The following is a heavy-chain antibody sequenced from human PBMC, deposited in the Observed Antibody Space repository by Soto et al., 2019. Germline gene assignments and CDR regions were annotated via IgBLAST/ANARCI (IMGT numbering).Heavy chain of an antibody. CDR3: VPRSGSHKGYFDY. V-gene: IGHV4-39*01. CDR1: GGSISNSSYY. J-gene: IGHJ4*02. D-gene: IGHD3-10*01. Sequence: SETLSLTCSVSGGSISNSSYYWGWIRQPPGKGLEWIGSVHYSGSTYYNPSLKSRVTIAVDTSKNQFSLKLSSVTAADTAVYYCVPRSGSHKGYFDYWGQGSLVTVSS. CDR2: VHYSGST.